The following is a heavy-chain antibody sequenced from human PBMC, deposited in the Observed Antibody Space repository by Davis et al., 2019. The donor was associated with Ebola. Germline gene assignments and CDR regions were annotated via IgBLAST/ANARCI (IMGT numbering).Heavy chain of an antibody. CDR3: ARDPEQQLALIYYYGMDV. V-gene: IGHV3-30-3*01. J-gene: IGHJ6*02. Sequence: GESLKISCAASGFTFSSYDMHWVRQAPGKGLEWVAVISYDGSNKYYADSVKGRFTISRDNSKNTLYLQMNSLRAEDTAVYYCARDPEQQLALIYYYGMDVWGQGTTVTVSS. CDR2: ISYDGSNK. D-gene: IGHD6-13*01. CDR1: GFTFSSYD.